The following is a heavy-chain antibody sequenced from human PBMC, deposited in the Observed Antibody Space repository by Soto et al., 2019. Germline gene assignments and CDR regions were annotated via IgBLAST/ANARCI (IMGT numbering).Heavy chain of an antibody. D-gene: IGHD6-13*01. V-gene: IGHV4-31*03. CDR1: GGSIDSGGSY. Sequence: QVQLQESGPGLVKPSQTLSLTCTVSGGSIDSGGSYWSWIRQSPGEGLEWLGYIDYSGTTYYNPSLHSRSSISIDTSKNQSSLKLSSVTAADTAIYSCASGHCFSSSSSYLDLWGRGPLVTVSS. CDR2: IDYSGTT. CDR3: ASGHCFSSSSSYLDL. J-gene: IGHJ2*01.